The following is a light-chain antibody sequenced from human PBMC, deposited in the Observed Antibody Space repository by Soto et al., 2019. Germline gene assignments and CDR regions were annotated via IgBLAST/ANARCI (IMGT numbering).Light chain of an antibody. J-gene: IGKJ2*01. CDR3: QQYGSSTGYT. V-gene: IGKV3-20*01. CDR1: QSVSSSY. Sequence: EIVLTQSPGTLSLSPGERATLSCRASQSVSSSYLAWYQQKPGQAPGLLIYDASSRATGIPDRFSGSGSGTDFTLTIRRLEPEDFAVYYCQQYGSSTGYTFGQGTKLEIK. CDR2: DAS.